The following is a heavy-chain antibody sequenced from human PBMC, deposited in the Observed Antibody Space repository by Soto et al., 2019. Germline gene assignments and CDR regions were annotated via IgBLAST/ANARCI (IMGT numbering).Heavy chain of an antibody. V-gene: IGHV3-11*06. Sequence: GGSLRLSCAASGLTFGDYYMSWIRQAPGKGLEWVLYISGSSAYTNYADSVRGRFTISRDNAKNSLFLQMNSLRAEDTAVYYCARDYGDYLEADAFDLWGQGTMVTVSS. CDR1: GLTFGDYY. CDR2: ISGSSAYT. CDR3: ARDYGDYLEADAFDL. D-gene: IGHD4-17*01. J-gene: IGHJ3*01.